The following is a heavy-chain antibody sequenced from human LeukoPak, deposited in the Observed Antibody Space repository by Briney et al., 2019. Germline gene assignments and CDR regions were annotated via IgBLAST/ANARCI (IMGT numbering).Heavy chain of an antibody. D-gene: IGHD3-22*01. J-gene: IGHJ4*02. V-gene: IGHV4-34*01. CDR2: INHSGST. CDR3: ARELGDYDSSGYLDY. Sequence: PSETLSLTCAVYGGSFSGYYWSWIRQPPGKGLEWIGEINHSGSTNYNPSLKSRVTISVDTSKNQFSLKLSSVTAADTAVYYCARELGDYDSSGYLDYWGQGTLVTVSS. CDR1: GGSFSGYY.